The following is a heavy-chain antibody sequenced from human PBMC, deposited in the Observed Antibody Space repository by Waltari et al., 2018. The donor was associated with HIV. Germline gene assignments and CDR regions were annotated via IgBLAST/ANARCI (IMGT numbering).Heavy chain of an antibody. CDR2: INHSGST. CDR3: ARGGEYSYGFLYYYYGMDV. CDR1: GWSFSGYY. V-gene: IGHV4-34*01. Sequence: QVQLQQWGAGLLKPSETLSLTCAVSGWSFSGYYRSWIRQPPGKGLEWIGEINHSGSTNYNPSLKSRVTISVDTSKNQFSRKLSSVTAADTAVYYCARGGEYSYGFLYYYYGMDVWGQGTTVTVSS. J-gene: IGHJ6*02. D-gene: IGHD5-18*01.